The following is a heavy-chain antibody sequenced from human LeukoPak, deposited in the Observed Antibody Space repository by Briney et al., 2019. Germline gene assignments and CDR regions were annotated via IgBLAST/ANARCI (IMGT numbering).Heavy chain of an antibody. Sequence: GGSLRLSCEASGFTFSSYAMSWVRQAPGKGLEWVSAISGSGGSTYYADSVQGRFTVSRDNSKNTLYLQMNSLRAEDTAIYYCAATRVCGGVLLRPNCLYFEDWGQGTLVTVSS. V-gene: IGHV3-23*01. J-gene: IGHJ4*02. CDR1: GFTFSSYA. CDR3: AATRVCGGVLLRPNCLYFED. CDR2: ISGSGGST. D-gene: IGHD3-10*01.